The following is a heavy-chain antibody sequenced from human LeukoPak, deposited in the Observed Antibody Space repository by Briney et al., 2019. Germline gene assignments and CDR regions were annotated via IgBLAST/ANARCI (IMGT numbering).Heavy chain of an antibody. Sequence: SETLSLTCTVSGGSVSSGGYYWSWIRQPPGKGLEWIGYIYYSGSTNYNPSLKSRVTISVDTSKNQFSLKLSSVTAADTAVYYCARDNGSGSYLDYWGQGTLVTVSS. CDR2: IYYSGST. D-gene: IGHD3-10*01. J-gene: IGHJ4*02. CDR1: GGSVSSGGYY. V-gene: IGHV4-61*08. CDR3: ARDNGSGSYLDY.